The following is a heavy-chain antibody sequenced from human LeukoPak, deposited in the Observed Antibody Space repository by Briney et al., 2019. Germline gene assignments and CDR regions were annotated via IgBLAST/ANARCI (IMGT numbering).Heavy chain of an antibody. J-gene: IGHJ3*02. CDR1: GFTVSSNY. V-gene: IGHV3-66*02. CDR3: ATASLGGTDAFDI. CDR2: IYSGGST. D-gene: IGHD2-15*01. Sequence: GGSLRLSCAASGFTVSSNYMSWVRQAPGKGLEWVSVIYSGGSTYHADSVKGRFTISRDNSKNTLYLQMNSLRAEDTAVYYCATASLGGTDAFDIWGQGTMVTVSS.